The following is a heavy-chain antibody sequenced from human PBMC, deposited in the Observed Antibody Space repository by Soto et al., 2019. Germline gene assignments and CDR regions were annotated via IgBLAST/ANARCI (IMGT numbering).Heavy chain of an antibody. CDR1: GGPITSYNW. CDR3: TKDYNGADAFDI. J-gene: IGHJ3*02. Sequence: PSETLSLTCAVSGGPITSYNWYNWVRQPPGKGLEWIGGVHHTGASHYSPSLKSRVAISVDKSKNQFSLTLTSVTAADTAMYYCTKDYNGADAFDIWGQGAMVTVSS. V-gene: IGHV4-4*02. CDR2: VHHTGAS. D-gene: IGHD3-10*01.